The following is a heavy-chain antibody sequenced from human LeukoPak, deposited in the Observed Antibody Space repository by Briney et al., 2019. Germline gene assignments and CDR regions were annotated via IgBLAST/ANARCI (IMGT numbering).Heavy chain of an antibody. V-gene: IGHV1-18*01. Sequence: GASVNVSCKASGYTFTSYGITWVRQAPGQGLEWMGWISAYNGNTNYAEKFQGRVTMTTDTSTSTVYMELRSLRSDDTAVYYCARAHSYVGYYYMDVWGKGTTVTVSS. D-gene: IGHD5-18*01. CDR2: ISAYNGNT. J-gene: IGHJ6*03. CDR1: GYTFTSYG. CDR3: ARAHSYVGYYYMDV.